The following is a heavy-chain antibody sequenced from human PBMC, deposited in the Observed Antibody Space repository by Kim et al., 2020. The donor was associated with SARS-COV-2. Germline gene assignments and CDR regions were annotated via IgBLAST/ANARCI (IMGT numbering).Heavy chain of an antibody. V-gene: IGHV3-23*01. CDR3: AKGGAAILWFEENGMDV. CDR1: GFTFSTYG. D-gene: IGHD3-10*01. Sequence: GGSLRLSCAASGFTFSTYGMTWVRQAPGLGLEWVSTISASGGSTYYADPVKDHFTISRDNSKNTLYLQMNSLRAEDAAVYYCAKGGAAILWFEENGMDVWGQGTTVTVS. CDR2: ISASGGST. J-gene: IGHJ6*02.